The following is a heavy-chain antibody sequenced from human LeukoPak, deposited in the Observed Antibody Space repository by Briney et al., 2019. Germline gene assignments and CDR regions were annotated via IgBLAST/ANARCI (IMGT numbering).Heavy chain of an antibody. CDR3: ARDTWKAYFDSGTYQTTYYGMDF. V-gene: IGHV4-59*01. J-gene: IGHJ6*02. CDR1: GGSISSNY. D-gene: IGHD3-10*01. CDR2: IYYSGST. Sequence: PSETLSLTCIVSGGSISSNYWSWIRQPPGKGLEWIGHIYYSGSTNYNPSLKSRVTISVDTSKNQFSLKLTSVTAADTAVYYCARDTWKAYFDSGTYQTTYYGMDFWGQGTTVTVSS.